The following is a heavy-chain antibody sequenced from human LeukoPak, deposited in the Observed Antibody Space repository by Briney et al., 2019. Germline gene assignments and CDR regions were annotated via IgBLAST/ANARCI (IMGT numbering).Heavy chain of an antibody. V-gene: IGHV4-38-2*01. CDR3: ASTEDFWSGYYAWYFDL. J-gene: IGHJ2*01. D-gene: IGHD3-3*01. CDR1: GYSISSGYY. Sequence: SETLSLTCAVSGYSISSGYYWGCIRQPPGKGLEWIGSIYHSGSTYYNPSLKSRVTISVDTSKNQFSLKLSSVTAADTAVYYCASTEDFWSGYYAWYFDLWGRGILVTVSS. CDR2: IYHSGST.